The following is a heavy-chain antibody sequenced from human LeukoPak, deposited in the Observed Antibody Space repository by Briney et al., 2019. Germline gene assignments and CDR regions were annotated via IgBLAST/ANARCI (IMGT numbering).Heavy chain of an antibody. CDR2: MNPNSGNT. Sequence: EASLKVSCKASGYTFTSYDINWVRQATGQGLEWMGWMNPNSGNTDYAQKFKGRVTMTRNTSISTAYMELSSLRSEDTAVYYCARGLAVADNWGQGTLVTVSS. CDR3: ARGLAVADN. V-gene: IGHV1-8*01. J-gene: IGHJ4*02. D-gene: IGHD6-19*01. CDR1: GYTFTSYD.